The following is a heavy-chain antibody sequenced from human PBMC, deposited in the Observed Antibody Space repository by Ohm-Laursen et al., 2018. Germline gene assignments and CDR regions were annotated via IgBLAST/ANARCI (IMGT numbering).Heavy chain of an antibody. J-gene: IGHJ6*02. V-gene: IGHV4-61*08. CDR1: GGSITSGGDY. CDR3: ARALGGYPISYYYGMDV. Sequence: TLSLTCTVSGGSITSGGDYWSWIRQHPGKGLEWIGYIYYSGSTNYNPSLKSRVTISVDTSKNQFSLKLSSVTAADTAVYYCARALGGYPISYYYGMDVWGQGTTVTVSS. CDR2: IYYSGST. D-gene: IGHD7-27*01.